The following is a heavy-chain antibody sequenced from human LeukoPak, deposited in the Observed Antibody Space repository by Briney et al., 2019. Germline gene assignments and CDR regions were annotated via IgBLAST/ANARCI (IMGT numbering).Heavy chain of an antibody. CDR2: TRNKANSYTT. CDR3: TTELIQLFDH. Sequence: GGSLRLSCAASGFTFSDHYMDWVRQAPGKGLEWVGRTRNKANSYTTEYAASVKGRFTISRDDSKNTLYLQMSSLKTGDTAVYYCTTELIQLFDHWGQGTLVTVSS. D-gene: IGHD5-18*01. V-gene: IGHV3-72*01. CDR1: GFTFSDHY. J-gene: IGHJ4*02.